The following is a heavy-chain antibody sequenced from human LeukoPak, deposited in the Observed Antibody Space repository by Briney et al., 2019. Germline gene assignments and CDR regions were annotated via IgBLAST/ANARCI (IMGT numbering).Heavy chain of an antibody. D-gene: IGHD6-13*01. V-gene: IGHV3-23*01. CDR3: AKEACSSWVRRAYFQH. J-gene: IGHJ1*01. CDR1: GFTFSSYA. CDR2: ISGSGGST. Sequence: GGSLRLSCAASGFTFSSYAMSWVRQAPGKGLEWVSAISGSGGSTYYADSVKGRFTISRDNSKNTLYLQMNSLRAEDTAVYYCAKEACSSWVRRAYFQHWGQGTLVTVSS.